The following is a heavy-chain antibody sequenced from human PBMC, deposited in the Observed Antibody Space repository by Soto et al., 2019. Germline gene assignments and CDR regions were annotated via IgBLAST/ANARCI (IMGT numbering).Heavy chain of an antibody. CDR3: ARGNPFNSAGFDV. CDR1: GYTCSDFD. CDR2: MNAKSGDT. V-gene: IGHV1-8*01. J-gene: IGHJ3*01. D-gene: IGHD1-1*01. Sequence: ASVKVSFKASGYTCSDFDINWLRQAAGEGPEWMGWMNAKSGDTFFPQRFQGKFNMTWDTSLSTAYLEVGSLTSDDTAIYYCARGNPFNSAGFDVWGQGTKVTVS.